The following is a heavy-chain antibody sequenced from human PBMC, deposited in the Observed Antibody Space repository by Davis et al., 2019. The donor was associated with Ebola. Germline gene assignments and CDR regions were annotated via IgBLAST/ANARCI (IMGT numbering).Heavy chain of an antibody. D-gene: IGHD2-21*02. CDR1: GFTLSNYA. J-gene: IGHJ3*02. V-gene: IGHV3-30-3*01. CDR3: AKDTANIWFDI. CDR2: ISYDGSDE. Sequence: GESLKISCAASGFTLSNYAMHWVRQAPGKGLEWVSVISYDGSDEYYADSVKGRFIISRDNSKNTLFLQMNSLRTEDTAVYYCAKDTANIWFDIWGQGTMVTVSS.